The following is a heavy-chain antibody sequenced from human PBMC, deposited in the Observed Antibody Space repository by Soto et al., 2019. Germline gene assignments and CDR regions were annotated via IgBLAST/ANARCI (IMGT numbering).Heavy chain of an antibody. Sequence: EVQLVESGGGLVQPGGSLRLSCAASAFTFSSYAMHWVRQAPGKGLEYVSAISSNGGSTYHANSVKGRFTISRDNSKNTLYLQMGSLRAEDMAVYYCARNYGGNSYAFDIWGQGTMVTVSS. CDR2: ISSNGGST. J-gene: IGHJ3*02. CDR3: ARNYGGNSYAFDI. V-gene: IGHV3-64*01. CDR1: AFTFSSYA. D-gene: IGHD2-21*02.